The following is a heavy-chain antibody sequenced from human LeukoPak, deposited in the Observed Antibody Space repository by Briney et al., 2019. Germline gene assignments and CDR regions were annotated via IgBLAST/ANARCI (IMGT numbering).Heavy chain of an antibody. D-gene: IGHD3-16*01. CDR3: ARDYERGVDY. CDR1: GGSISSGSYY. J-gene: IGHJ4*02. Sequence: PSETLSLTCTVSGGSISSGSYYWSWIRQPAGKGLEWIGRIYTSGSTNYNPSLKSRVTISVDTSKNQFSLKLSSVTAADTAVYYCARDYERGVDYWGQGTLVTVSS. CDR2: IYTSGST. V-gene: IGHV4-61*02.